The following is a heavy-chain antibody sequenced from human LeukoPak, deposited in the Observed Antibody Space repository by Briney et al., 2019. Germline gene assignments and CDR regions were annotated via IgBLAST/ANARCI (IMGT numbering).Heavy chain of an antibody. CDR2: INPNSGGT. CDR3: ARGGESPTYCSGGSCYPRHNWFDP. D-gene: IGHD2-15*01. J-gene: IGHJ5*02. CDR1: GYTFTGYY. Sequence: ASVKVSCKASGYTFTGYYMHWVRQAPGQGLEWMGWINPNSGGTNYAQKFQGRVTMTRDTSISTAYMELSRLRSDDTAVYYCARGGESPTYCSGGSCYPRHNWFDPWGQGTLVTVSS. V-gene: IGHV1-2*02.